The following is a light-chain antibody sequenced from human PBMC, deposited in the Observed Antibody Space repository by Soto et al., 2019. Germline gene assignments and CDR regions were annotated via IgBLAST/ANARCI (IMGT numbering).Light chain of an antibody. J-gene: IGKJ5*01. V-gene: IGKV3-15*01. CDR1: QSVSSN. Sequence: EIVMTQSPATLSVSPGERATLSCRAGQSVSSNLAWYQQKPGQAPRLLIYGASTRVAGIPARFSGSGSGTEFNLTISGLQSEDFAVYYCQQYDNCPPIKFGQGTRLEI. CDR3: QQYDNCPPIK. CDR2: GAS.